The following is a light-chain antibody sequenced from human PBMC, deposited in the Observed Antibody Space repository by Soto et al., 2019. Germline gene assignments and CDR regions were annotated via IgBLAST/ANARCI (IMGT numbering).Light chain of an antibody. CDR1: SSDVGGYNY. J-gene: IGLJ3*02. CDR2: EVS. Sequence: QSALTQPPSASGSPGQSVTISCIGTSSDVGGYNYVSWYQQHPGRAPNLLIKEVSGRLSGVPDRFSGSKSGNTASLTVSGLQAEDEADYYCCSFAGGNSRVFGGGTKLTVL. V-gene: IGLV2-8*01. CDR3: CSFAGGNSRV.